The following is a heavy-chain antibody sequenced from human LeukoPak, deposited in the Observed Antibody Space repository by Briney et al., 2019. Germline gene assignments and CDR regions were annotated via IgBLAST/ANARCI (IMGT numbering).Heavy chain of an antibody. D-gene: IGHD3-22*01. Sequence: ASVKVSCKASGGTFSSYAISWVRQAPGQGLEWMGGIIPIFGTANYAQNFQGRVTITADKSTSTAYMELSSLRSEDTAMYYCARDPTYYYDSSGYSPTDSDAFDIWGQGTMVTVSS. CDR3: ARDPTYYYDSSGYSPTDSDAFDI. CDR2: IIPIFGTA. J-gene: IGHJ3*02. V-gene: IGHV1-69*06. CDR1: GGTFSSYA.